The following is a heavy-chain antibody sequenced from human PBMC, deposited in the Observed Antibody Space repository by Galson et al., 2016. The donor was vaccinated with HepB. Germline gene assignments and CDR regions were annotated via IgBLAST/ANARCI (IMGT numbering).Heavy chain of an antibody. Sequence: SVKVSCKASGYIFTAYYMNWVRQAPGQGLEWMGWINPNSGDTNSAQTFRGRVTMTRYTSISTAYMELSGLRSDDTAVYYCATTKAYQVLRYAFYVWGQGTVVTVSS. CDR2: INPNSGDT. J-gene: IGHJ3*01. D-gene: IGHD2-2*01. V-gene: IGHV1-2*02. CDR3: ATTKAYQVLRYAFYV. CDR1: GYIFTAYY.